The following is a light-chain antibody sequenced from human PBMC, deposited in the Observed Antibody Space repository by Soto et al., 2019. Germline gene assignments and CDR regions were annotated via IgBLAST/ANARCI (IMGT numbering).Light chain of an antibody. CDR1: QSLLYSDGKTY. CDR3: MQPIHWPFT. J-gene: IGKJ3*01. V-gene: IGKV2-30*01. CDR2: QVS. Sequence: DVVLTQSPVSLPVTLGQPASISCRSSQSLLYSDGKTYLNWFHQRPGQSPRRLIYQVSIRDSGVPVRFSGSGSGTDFTLHISRVEAEDMGVYYCMQPIHWPFTFGPGTKLDIK.